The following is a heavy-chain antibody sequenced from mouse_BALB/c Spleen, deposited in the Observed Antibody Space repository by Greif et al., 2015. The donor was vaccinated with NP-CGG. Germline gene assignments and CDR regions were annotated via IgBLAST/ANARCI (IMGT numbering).Heavy chain of an antibody. Sequence: QVQLQQSGAELVRPGVSVKISCKGSGYTFTDYAMHWVKQSHAKSLEWIGVISTYYGDASYNQKFKGKATMTVDKSSSTAYMELARLTSEDSAIYYCAREGIYYDYVYATDYWGQGTSVTVSS. D-gene: IGHD2-4*01. V-gene: IGHV1S137*01. CDR3: AREGIYYDYVYATDY. CDR2: ISTYYGDA. CDR1: GYTFTDYA. J-gene: IGHJ4*01.